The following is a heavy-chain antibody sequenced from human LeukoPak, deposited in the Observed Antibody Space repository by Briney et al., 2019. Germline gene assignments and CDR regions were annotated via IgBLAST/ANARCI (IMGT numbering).Heavy chain of an antibody. V-gene: IGHV4-38-2*02. CDR1: GYSISSGYY. Sequence: SETLSLTCTVSGYSISSGYYWGWIRQPPGKGLEWIGGIYHSGSTYYNPSLKSRVTISVDTSKNQFSLKLSSVTAADTAVYYCARVVYNWFDPWGQGTLVTVSS. J-gene: IGHJ5*02. CDR2: IYHSGST. CDR3: ARVVYNWFDP.